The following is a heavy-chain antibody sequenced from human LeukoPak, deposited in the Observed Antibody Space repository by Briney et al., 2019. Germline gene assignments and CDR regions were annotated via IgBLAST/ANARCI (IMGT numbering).Heavy chain of an antibody. CDR1: GGSFSGYY. D-gene: IGHD2-2*01. CDR3: ARGDCSSTSCPFDY. Sequence: PSETLSLTCAVYGGSFSGYYWSWIRQPPGKGLEWIGEINHSGSTNYSPSLKSRVTISVDTSKNQFSLKLSSVTAADTAVYYCARGDCSSTSCPFDYWGQGTLVTVSS. CDR2: INHSGST. V-gene: IGHV4-34*01. J-gene: IGHJ4*02.